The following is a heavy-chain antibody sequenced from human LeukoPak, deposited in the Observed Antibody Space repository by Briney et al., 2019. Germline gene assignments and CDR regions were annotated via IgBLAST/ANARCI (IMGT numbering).Heavy chain of an antibody. CDR1: GYRFTSYW. Sequence: GESLKISCKSSGYRFTSYWIAWVRQMPGKGLEWMGIIYPGDSDTRYSPSFQGQVTISADKSISTAYLQWSSLKASDTAMYYCARRTRYDTSEDYWGQGTLVTVSS. V-gene: IGHV5-51*01. CDR3: ARRTRYDTSEDY. CDR2: IYPGDSDT. D-gene: IGHD3-22*01. J-gene: IGHJ4*02.